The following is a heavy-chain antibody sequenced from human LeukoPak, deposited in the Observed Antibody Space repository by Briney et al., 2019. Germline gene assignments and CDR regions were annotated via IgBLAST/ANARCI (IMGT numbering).Heavy chain of an antibody. V-gene: IGHV4-34*01. J-gene: IGHJ6*02. CDR2: INHSGST. CDR3: ARAVAARTYYYYYGMDV. Sequence: SETLSLTCAVYGGSFSGYYWSWIRQPPGKGLEWVGEINHSGSTNYNPSLKSRVTISVDTSKNRFSLKLSSVTAADTAVYYCARAVAARTYYYYYGMDVWGQGTTVTVSS. D-gene: IGHD6-6*01. CDR1: GGSFSGYY.